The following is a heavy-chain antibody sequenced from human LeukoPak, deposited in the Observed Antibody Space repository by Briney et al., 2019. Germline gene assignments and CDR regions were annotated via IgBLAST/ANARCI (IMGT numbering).Heavy chain of an antibody. CDR1: GGSISSSSYY. CDR3: ARANFLSEDYYDSSGYVGYFDY. J-gene: IGHJ4*02. CDR2: IYYSGST. Sequence: SETLSLTCTVSGGSISSSSYYWGWIRQPPGKGLEWIGGIYYSGSTYYNPSLKSRVTISEDTSKNQFSLKLSSVTAADTAVYYCARANFLSEDYYDSSGYVGYFDYWGQGTLVTVSS. D-gene: IGHD3-22*01. V-gene: IGHV4-39*07.